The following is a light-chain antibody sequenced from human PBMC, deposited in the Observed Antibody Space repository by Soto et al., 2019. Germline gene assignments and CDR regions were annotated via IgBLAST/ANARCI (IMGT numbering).Light chain of an antibody. CDR3: CSYAGSSPYV. Sequence: QSALTQPASVSGSPGQSITISCTGTSSDVGSYNLVSWYQQHPGKAPKLMIYEVSKRPSGVSNRFSGPKSGNTASLTISGLQAEDEADYYCCSYAGSSPYVFGTGTKVTVL. V-gene: IGLV2-23*02. CDR1: SSDVGSYNL. CDR2: EVS. J-gene: IGLJ1*01.